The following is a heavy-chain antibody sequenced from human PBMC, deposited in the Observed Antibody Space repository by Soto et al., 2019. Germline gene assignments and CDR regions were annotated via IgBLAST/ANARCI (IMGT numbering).Heavy chain of an antibody. J-gene: IGHJ6*02. CDR2: IFYSGYT. CDR3: ARQTSGGLYYYYYYGMDV. V-gene: IGHV4-39*01. D-gene: IGHD5-12*01. Sequence: SETLSLTCTVSGGSISSSNYYRGWIRQPPGKGLEWIGSIFYSGYTYYNPSLKSRVTISVDTSKNQFSLKLSSVTAADTAVYYCARQTSGGLYYYYYYGMDVWGQGTTVTVSS. CDR1: GGSISSSNYY.